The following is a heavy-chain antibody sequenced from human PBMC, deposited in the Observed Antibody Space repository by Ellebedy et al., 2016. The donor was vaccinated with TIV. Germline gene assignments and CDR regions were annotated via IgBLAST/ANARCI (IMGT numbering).Heavy chain of an antibody. CDR1: IPSFTGYY. CDR2: IHHSGRT. CDR3: ARTSFVKGVSF. Sequence: SETLSLTXGIDIPSFTGYYWIWIRQAPGKGLEWLGKIHHSGRTNYKSSLQSRVTISLHTSTKHFSLNLTSLTAADTAVYYCARTSFVKGVSFWGQGVLVTVSS. V-gene: IGHV4-34*01. J-gene: IGHJ4*02. D-gene: IGHD3-10*01.